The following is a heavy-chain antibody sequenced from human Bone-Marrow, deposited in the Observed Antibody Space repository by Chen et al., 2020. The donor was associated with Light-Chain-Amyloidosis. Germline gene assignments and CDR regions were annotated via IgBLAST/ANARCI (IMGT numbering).Heavy chain of an antibody. J-gene: IGHJ3*02. CDR2: ISGSGGSR. D-gene: IGHD3-9*01. V-gene: IGHV3-23*04. CDR1: GFAFSSYA. Sequence: EVQLVESGGGLLQRGGSRRLSFAASGFAFSSYAMSWFRQAPGKGLGWVSTISGSGGSRYYGDSVKGRLTISRDNSKNALFLQMNSLRAEDTAVYYCAKDISYDDILPGYPADAFDIWGQGTMVTVSS. CDR3: AKDISYDDILPGYPADAFDI.